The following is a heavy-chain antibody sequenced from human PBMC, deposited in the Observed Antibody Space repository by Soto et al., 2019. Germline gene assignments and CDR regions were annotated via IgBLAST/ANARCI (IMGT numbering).Heavy chain of an antibody. CDR2: LSGSGSTT. CDR3: AKRGDVYNPVKYYFDY. J-gene: IGHJ4*02. CDR1: GFTFSSYA. Sequence: EVPLLESGGGLVQPGGSLRLSCAASGFTFSSYAMSWVRQAPGKGLEWVSGLSGSGSTTFFADSVKGRFTISRDNSKNTLYLQMDSLRAEDTAMYYCAKRGDVYNPVKYYFDYWGQGTLVTVSS. V-gene: IGHV3-23*01. D-gene: IGHD1-1*01.